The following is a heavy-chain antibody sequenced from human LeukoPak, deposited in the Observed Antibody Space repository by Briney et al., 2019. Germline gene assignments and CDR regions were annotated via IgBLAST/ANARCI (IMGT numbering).Heavy chain of an antibody. J-gene: IGHJ4*02. D-gene: IGHD5-12*01. CDR1: GFMFSSYW. CDR3: VPDPLRGDGDS. CDR2: IKQDGSEK. V-gene: IGHV3-7*01. Sequence: GGSLRLSCAASGFMFSSYWMSWVRQAPGKGLEWVANIKQDGSEKYYVDSVKGRFTISRDNAKNSLYLQMSGLGAEDTAVYYCVPDPLRGDGDSWGQGTLVTVSS.